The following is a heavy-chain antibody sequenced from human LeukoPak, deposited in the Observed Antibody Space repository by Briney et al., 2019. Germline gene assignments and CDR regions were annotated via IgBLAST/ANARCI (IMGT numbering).Heavy chain of an antibody. Sequence: PSETLSLTCAVYGGSFSGYYWSWIRQHPGKGLEWIGYIYYSGSTYYNPSLKSRVTISVDTSKNQFSLKLSSVTAADTAVYYCARVTGIAAAGNFDYWGQGTLVTVSS. J-gene: IGHJ4*02. CDR2: IYYSGST. D-gene: IGHD6-13*01. CDR1: GGSFSGYY. CDR3: ARVTGIAAAGNFDY. V-gene: IGHV4-31*11.